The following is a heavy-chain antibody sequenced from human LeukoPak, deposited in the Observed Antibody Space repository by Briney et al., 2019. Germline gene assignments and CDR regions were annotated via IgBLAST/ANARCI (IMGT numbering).Heavy chain of an antibody. J-gene: IGHJ4*02. V-gene: IGHV4-59*08. Sequence: SETLSLTCTLSGDSISIYYWSCIRDPPERAGEGMGYIYYSGSTNYNPSLKSRVTISVDTSKNQFSLKLSSVTAADTAVYYCARRGISGNAAFDYWGQGNLVTVSS. D-gene: IGHD5-12*01. CDR2: IYYSGST. CDR1: GDSISIYY. CDR3: ARRGISGNAAFDY.